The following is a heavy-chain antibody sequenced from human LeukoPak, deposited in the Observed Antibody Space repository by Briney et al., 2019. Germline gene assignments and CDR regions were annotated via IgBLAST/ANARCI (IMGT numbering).Heavy chain of an antibody. Sequence: PSETLSLTCTVSGGSISGYYWSWIRQPPGKGLEWIGFIYYSGSTSYNPSPKSRVTISVDTPKNQFSLNLSSVTASETAVYYCARHRGYVGAFEVWGRRTMVTVSS. CDR1: GGSISGYY. V-gene: IGHV4-59*08. CDR2: IYYSGST. CDR3: ARHRGYVGAFEV. D-gene: IGHD3-22*01. J-gene: IGHJ3*01.